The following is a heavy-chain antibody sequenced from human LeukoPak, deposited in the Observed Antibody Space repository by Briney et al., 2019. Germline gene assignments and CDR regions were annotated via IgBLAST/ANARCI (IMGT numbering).Heavy chain of an antibody. J-gene: IGHJ1*01. CDR2: IYYSGST. Sequence: SETLSLTCTVSGGSINSYYWSWIRQPPGKGLEWIGYIYYSGSTNYNPSLKSRVTISVDTSKNQFSLKLSSVTAADTAVYYCARARAPFYGSGIQHWGQGTLVTVSS. CDR3: ARARAPFYGSGIQH. CDR1: GGSINSYY. V-gene: IGHV4-59*01. D-gene: IGHD3-10*01.